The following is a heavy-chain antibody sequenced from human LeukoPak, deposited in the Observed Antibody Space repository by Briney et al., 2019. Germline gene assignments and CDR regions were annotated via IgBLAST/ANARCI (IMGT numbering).Heavy chain of an antibody. V-gene: IGHV4-39*01. CDR3: ARLTPMEWGYVWGSYRSYDPKPYYFDY. D-gene: IGHD3-16*02. J-gene: IGHJ4*02. Sequence: ASETLSLTCTVSGGSISSSSYYWGWIRQPPGKGLEWIGSIYYSGSTYYNPSLKSRVTISVDTSKNQFSLKLSSVTAADTAVYYCARLTPMEWGYVWGSYRSYDPKPYYFDYWGQGTLVTVSS. CDR1: GGSISSSSYY. CDR2: IYYSGST.